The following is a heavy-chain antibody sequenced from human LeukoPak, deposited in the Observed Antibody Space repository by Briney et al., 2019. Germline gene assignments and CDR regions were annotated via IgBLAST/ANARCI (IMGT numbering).Heavy chain of an antibody. V-gene: IGHV4-34*01. CDR3: HHSSGWYFDY. D-gene: IGHD6-19*01. J-gene: IGHJ4*02. Sequence: PSETLSLTCAVYGGSFSGYYWSWIRQPPGKGLEWIGEINHSGSTNYNPSLKSRVTISVDTSKNQFSLKLSSVTAADTAVYYCHHSSGWYFDYWGQGTLVTVSS. CDR2: INHSGST. CDR1: GGSFSGYY.